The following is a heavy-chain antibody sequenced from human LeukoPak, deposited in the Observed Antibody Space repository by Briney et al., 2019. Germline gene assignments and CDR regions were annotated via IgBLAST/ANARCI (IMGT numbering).Heavy chain of an antibody. Sequence: GGSLRLSCAASGFTFSSYAMSWVRQAPGKGLEWVAVIWYDGSNKYYADSVKGRFTISRDNSKNTLYLQMNSLRAEDTAVYYCARERRGIIDYWGQGTLVTVSS. CDR1: GFTFSSYA. CDR3: ARERRGIIDY. J-gene: IGHJ4*02. CDR2: IWYDGSNK. V-gene: IGHV3-33*08.